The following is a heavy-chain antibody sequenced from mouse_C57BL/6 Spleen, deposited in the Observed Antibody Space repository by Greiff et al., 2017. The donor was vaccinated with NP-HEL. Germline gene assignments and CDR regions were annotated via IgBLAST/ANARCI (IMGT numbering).Heavy chain of an antibody. J-gene: IGHJ4*01. CDR2: FYPGSGSI. CDR3: ARHEETAQATNYYAMDY. CDR1: GYTFTEST. V-gene: IGHV1-62-2*01. Sequence: QVQLQQSGAELVKPGASVKLSCKASGYTFTESTIHWLKQRSGQGLEWIGWFYPGSGSIKYNEKFKDKATLTADKSSSTVYMELSRLTSEDSAVYFCARHEETAQATNYYAMDYWGQGTSVTVSS. D-gene: IGHD3-2*02.